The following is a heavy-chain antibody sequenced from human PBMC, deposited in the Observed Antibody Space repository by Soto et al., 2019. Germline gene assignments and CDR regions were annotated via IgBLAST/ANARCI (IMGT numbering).Heavy chain of an antibody. Sequence: QVQLVESGGGLVKPGGSLRLSCAASGFTFSDYYMTWIRQAPGKGLEWVSYISSSGSGIYYPDSVKGRFTISRDNAKKALYLQMSSLRAEDTAVDYCARAYSDAFDIWGQGTLVTVSS. J-gene: IGHJ3*02. D-gene: IGHD2-15*01. CDR3: ARAYSDAFDI. CDR1: GFTFSDYY. CDR2: ISSSGSGI. V-gene: IGHV3-11*01.